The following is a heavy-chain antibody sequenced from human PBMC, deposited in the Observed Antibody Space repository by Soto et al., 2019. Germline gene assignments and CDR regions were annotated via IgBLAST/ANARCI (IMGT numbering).Heavy chain of an antibody. V-gene: IGHV1-69*06. CDR2: IIPIFGTA. CDR1: GGTFSSYA. CDR3: ARNTVTVPTDRYYYYGMDW. D-gene: IGHD4-4*01. Sequence: QVQLVQSGAEVKKPGSSVKVSCKASGGTFSSYAISWVRQAPGQGLAWMGGIIPIFGTANYAQKFQGRVTITADKATSTAYMELGSLRAEDTAVYYCARNTVTVPTDRYYYYGMDWCGQGTTVMVSS. J-gene: IGHJ6*02.